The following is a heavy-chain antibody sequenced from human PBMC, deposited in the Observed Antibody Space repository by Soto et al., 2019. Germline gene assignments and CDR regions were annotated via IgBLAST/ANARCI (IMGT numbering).Heavy chain of an antibody. Sequence: QLQLQESGSGLVKPSQTLSLTCAVSGGSISSGGYSWSWIRQPPGKGLEWIGYIYHSGSTYYNPSLKRRVPISVDRSKNQFSLKLSSVTAADTAVHYCARANPVYAVVWGQGTLVTVSS. CDR2: IYHSGST. V-gene: IGHV4-30-2*01. CDR3: ARANPVYAVV. D-gene: IGHD2-2*01. J-gene: IGHJ4*02. CDR1: GGSISSGGYS.